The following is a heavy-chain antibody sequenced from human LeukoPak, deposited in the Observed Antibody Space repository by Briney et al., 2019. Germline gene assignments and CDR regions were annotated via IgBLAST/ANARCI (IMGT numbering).Heavy chain of an antibody. Sequence: SETLSLTCTVSGGSISGYYWSWIRQPPGKGLEWIGYICYSGNTNYNPSLKSRVTLSVDTSTNQLFLKLSSVTAADTAVYYCARGWDTGYSYYGMDVWGPGTTVTVSS. J-gene: IGHJ6*02. V-gene: IGHV4-59*01. CDR1: GGSISGYY. D-gene: IGHD5-18*01. CDR3: ARGWDTGYSYYGMDV. CDR2: ICYSGNT.